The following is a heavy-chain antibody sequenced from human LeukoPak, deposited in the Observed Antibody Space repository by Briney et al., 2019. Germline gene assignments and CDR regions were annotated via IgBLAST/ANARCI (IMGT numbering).Heavy chain of an antibody. D-gene: IGHD3-10*01. V-gene: IGHV3-30*01. CDR1: GFTFSNYA. CDR2: ISSCGTYE. CDR3: ARDSTYYYDSGSSGPHYFDN. Sequence: RPAQSLRLSCAASGFTFSNYAMHWVRQAPGKGLEWVSLISSCGTYEYYADSVKGRFTISRDNSKNTLYLQLNSLRAEDTAVYYCARDSTYYYDSGSSGPHYFDNWGQGTLVTVSS. J-gene: IGHJ4*02.